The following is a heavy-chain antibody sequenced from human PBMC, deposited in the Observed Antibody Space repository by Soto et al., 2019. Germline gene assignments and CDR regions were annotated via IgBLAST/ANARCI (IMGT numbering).Heavy chain of an antibody. V-gene: IGHV3-30*02. D-gene: IGHD3-10*01. CDR3: AKDRLGAYYYGSGSSPSYLDY. Sequence: CYADSVKGRFTISRDNSKNTLYLQMNSLRAEDTAVYYCAKDRLGAYYYGSGSSPSYLDYWGQGTLVTVSS. J-gene: IGHJ4*02.